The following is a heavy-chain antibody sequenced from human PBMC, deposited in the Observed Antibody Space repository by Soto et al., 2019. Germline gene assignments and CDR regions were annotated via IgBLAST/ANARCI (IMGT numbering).Heavy chain of an antibody. CDR1: GYTFTTYG. V-gene: IGHV1-18*01. D-gene: IGHD3-16*01. J-gene: IGHJ6*02. CDR2: ISGYDGHT. CDR3: AREGEMPYYYYGLDV. Sequence: ASVKVSCKASGYTFTTYGITWVRQAPGQGLEWMGWISGYDGHTKYAQKFQGRIIMTTDTSTSTVYMDLRSLRSDDTAVYYCAREGEMPYYYYGLDVWGQGSTVTVSS.